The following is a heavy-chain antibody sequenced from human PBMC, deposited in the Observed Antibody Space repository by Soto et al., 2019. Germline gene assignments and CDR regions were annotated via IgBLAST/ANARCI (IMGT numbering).Heavy chain of an antibody. CDR1: GGTFSSYA. D-gene: IGHD1-26*01. V-gene: IGHV1-69*13. Sequence: AASVKVSCKASGGTFSSYAISWVRQAPGQGLEWMGGIIPIFGTANYAQKFQGRVTITADESTSTAYMELSSLRSEDTAVYYCARGDLVGATTPMTHFDYWGQGTLVTVSS. J-gene: IGHJ4*02. CDR3: ARGDLVGATTPMTHFDY. CDR2: IIPIFGTA.